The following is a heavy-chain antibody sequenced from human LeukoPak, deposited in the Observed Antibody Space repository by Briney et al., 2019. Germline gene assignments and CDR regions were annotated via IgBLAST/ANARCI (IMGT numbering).Heavy chain of an antibody. CDR2: IYTSGST. CDR3: AGDQPSYDFWSGYYLNWFDP. D-gene: IGHD3-3*01. V-gene: IGHV4-61*02. J-gene: IGHJ5*02. CDR1: GGSISSGSYY. Sequence: SQTLSLTCTVSGGSISSGSYYWSWIRQPAGKGLEWIGRIYTSGSTNYNPSLKSRVTISVDTSKNQFSLKLSSVTAADTAVYYCAGDQPSYDFWSGYYLNWFDPWGQGTLVTVSS.